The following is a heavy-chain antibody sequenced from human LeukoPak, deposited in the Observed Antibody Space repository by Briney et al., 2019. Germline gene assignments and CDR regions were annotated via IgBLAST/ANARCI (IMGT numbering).Heavy chain of an antibody. CDR3: ARDSTVPTTVEAFDI. J-gene: IGHJ3*02. D-gene: IGHD4-17*01. CDR2: IYYSGST. CDR1: GGSISSGGYY. V-gene: IGHV4-31*03. Sequence: PSQTLSLTCTVSGGSISSGGYYWSWIRQHPGKGLEWIGYIYYSGSTYYNPSLKSRVTISVDTSKNQFSLKLSSVTAADTAVYYCARDSTVPTTVEAFDIWGQGTMVTVSS.